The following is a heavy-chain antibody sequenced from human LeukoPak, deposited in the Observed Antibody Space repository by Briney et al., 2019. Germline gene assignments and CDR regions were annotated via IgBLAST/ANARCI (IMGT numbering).Heavy chain of an antibody. J-gene: IGHJ4*02. D-gene: IGHD5-18*01. CDR3: ARDLARDGYSYGYNY. V-gene: IGHV1-18*01. CDR2: ISAYNGNT. CDR1: GYTFTSYG. Sequence: ASVKVSCKASGYTFTSYGISWVRQAPGQGLEWMGWISAYNGNTNYAQKLQGRVTMTTDTSTSTAYMELRSLRSGDTAVYYCARDLARDGYSYGYNYWGQGTLVTVSS.